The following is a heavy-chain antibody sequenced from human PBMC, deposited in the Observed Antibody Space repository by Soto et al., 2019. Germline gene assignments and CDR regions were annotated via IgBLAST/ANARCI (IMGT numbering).Heavy chain of an antibody. D-gene: IGHD2-8*01. V-gene: IGHV4-34*01. CDR1: GGSFSGYY. CDR3: ARGPYCTNGGCYPFDX. J-gene: IGHJ4*02. Sequence: PSETLSLTCAVYGGSFSGYYWSWIRQPPGKGLEWIVEINHSGSTNYNPSLKSIVTISVDTSKNQFSLKLSSVTAADTAVYYCARGPYCTNGGCYPFDXWGQGTRVTVSX. CDR2: INHSGST.